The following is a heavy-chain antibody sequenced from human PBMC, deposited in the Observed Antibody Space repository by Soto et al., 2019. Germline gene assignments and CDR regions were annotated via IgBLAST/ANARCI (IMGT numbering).Heavy chain of an antibody. CDR1: GYTFTSYD. V-gene: IGHV1-8*01. CDR2: MNPNSGNT. D-gene: IGHD6-13*01. J-gene: IGHJ6*02. CDR3: ARTVGSSWYTLYYYYYYGMDV. Sequence: QVQLVQSGAEVKKPGASVKVSCKASGYTFTSYDINWVRQATGQGLEWMGWMNPNSGNTGYAQKFQGRVTMTRNTYISTADMELSSLRSEDTAVYYCARTVGSSWYTLYYYYYYGMDVWGQGTTVTVSS.